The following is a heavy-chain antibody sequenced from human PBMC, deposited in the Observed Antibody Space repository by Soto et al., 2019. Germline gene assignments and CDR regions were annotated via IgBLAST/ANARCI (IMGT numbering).Heavy chain of an antibody. CDR3: LRDGCSGNNCFIYGMDV. Sequence: HPXGSLRLSCAASGFTFSSFWMSGVRQAPGKGPEWVANIDGDGGAQNYLDAVKGRFTISRDNAKNSLYLQMSSLRVEDTAVYYCLRDGCSGNNCFIYGMDVWGQGTTVTVSS. J-gene: IGHJ6*02. CDR2: IDGDGGAQ. V-gene: IGHV3-7*03. D-gene: IGHD2-15*01. CDR1: GFTFSSFW.